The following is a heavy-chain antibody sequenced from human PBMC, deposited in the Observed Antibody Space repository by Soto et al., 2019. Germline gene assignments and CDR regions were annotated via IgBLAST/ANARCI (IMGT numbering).Heavy chain of an antibody. CDR2: ISYDGSNK. CDR1: GFTFSSYA. Sequence: QVQLVESGGGVVQPGRSLRLSCAASGFTFSSYAMHWVRQAPGKGLEWVAVISYDGSNKYYADSVKGRFTISRDNSKNTLYLQMNSVRAEDTAVYYCARVVPSHSVGYCISTICYAGGMDVWGQATTVTVSS. CDR3: ARVVPSHSVGYCISTICYAGGMDV. J-gene: IGHJ6*02. D-gene: IGHD2-2*01. V-gene: IGHV3-30-3*01.